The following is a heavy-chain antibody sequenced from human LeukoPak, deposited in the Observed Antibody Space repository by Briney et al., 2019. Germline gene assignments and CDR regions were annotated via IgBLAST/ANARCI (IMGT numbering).Heavy chain of an antibody. CDR3: ARGYSSSWYYFDY. V-gene: IGHV3-30*04. D-gene: IGHD6-13*01. J-gene: IGHJ4*02. CDR1: GFTFSSYA. CDR2: ISYDGSNK. Sequence: GGSLRLSCAASGFTFSSYAMHWVRQAPGKGLEWVAVISYDGSNKYHADSVKGRFTISRDNSKNTLYLQMNSLRAEDTAVYYCARGYSSSWYYFDYWGQGILVTVSS.